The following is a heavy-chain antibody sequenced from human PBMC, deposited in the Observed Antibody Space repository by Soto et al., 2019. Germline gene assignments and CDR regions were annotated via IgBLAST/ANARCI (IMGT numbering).Heavy chain of an antibody. V-gene: IGHV4-61*01. J-gene: IGHJ4*02. Sequence: PSETLSLTCTVSGGSVSSGSYYCSWIRQPPGKGLEWIGHIYYSGSTNYNPSLKSRVTISVDTSKNQFSLKLSSVTAADTAVYYCARADTSWRQVVYWGQGTLVTVSS. CDR1: GGSVSSGSYY. CDR3: ARADTSWRQVVY. CDR2: IYYSGST.